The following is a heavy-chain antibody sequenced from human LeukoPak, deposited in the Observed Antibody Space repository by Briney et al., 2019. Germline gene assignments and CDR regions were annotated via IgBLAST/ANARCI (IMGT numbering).Heavy chain of an antibody. CDR1: GFTFSSYE. D-gene: IGHD1-1*01. Sequence: GGSLRLSCAASGFTFSSYEMNWVRQAPGKGLEWVSAISGSGGSTYYADSVKGRFTISRDNSKNTLYLQMNSLRAEDTAVYYCAKDSRNDRANNWFDPWGQGTLVTVSS. CDR2: ISGSGGST. V-gene: IGHV3-23*01. J-gene: IGHJ5*02. CDR3: AKDSRNDRANNWFDP.